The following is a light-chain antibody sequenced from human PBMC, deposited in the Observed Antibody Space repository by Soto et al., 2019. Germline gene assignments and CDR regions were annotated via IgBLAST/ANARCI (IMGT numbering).Light chain of an antibody. V-gene: IGLV2-14*01. CDR3: SSYTSTNTFG. CDR1: SSDVGGYNY. J-gene: IGLJ1*01. CDR2: DIS. Sequence: QSALTQPAFVSGSPGQSIPISCTGTSSDVGGYNYVSWYQHHPGKAPKLMIYDISNRPSGVSNRFSGSKSGNTASLTISGLQAEDEADYYCSSYTSTNTFGFGTGTKVTVL.